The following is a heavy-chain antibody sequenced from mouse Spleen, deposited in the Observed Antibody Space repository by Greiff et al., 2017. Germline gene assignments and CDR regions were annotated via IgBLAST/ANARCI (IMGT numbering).Heavy chain of an antibody. CDR2: INSNGGST. CDR1: GFTFSSYG. CDR3: ARESTTVLDY. D-gene: IGHD1-1*01. Sequence: EVHLVESGGGLVQPGGSLKLSCAASGFTFSSYGMSWVRQTPDKRLELVATINSNGGSTYYPDSVKGRFTISRDNAKNTLYLQMSSLKSEDTAMYYCARESTTVLDYWGQGTTLTVSS. J-gene: IGHJ2*01. V-gene: IGHV5-6-3*01.